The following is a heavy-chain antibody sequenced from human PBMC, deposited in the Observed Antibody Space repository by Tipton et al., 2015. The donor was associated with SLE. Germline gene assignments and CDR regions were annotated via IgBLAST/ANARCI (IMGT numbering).Heavy chain of an antibody. Sequence: SLRLSCAASGFTFSSYSMNWVRQAPGKGLEWVSSISSSSSYIYYADSVKGRFTISRDNAKNSLYLQMNSLRAEDTVVYYCARVCDYGDSYYFDYWGQGTLVTVSS. CDR2: ISSSSSYI. D-gene: IGHD4-17*01. V-gene: IGHV3-21*03. J-gene: IGHJ4*02. CDR3: ARVCDYGDSYYFDY. CDR1: GFTFSSYS.